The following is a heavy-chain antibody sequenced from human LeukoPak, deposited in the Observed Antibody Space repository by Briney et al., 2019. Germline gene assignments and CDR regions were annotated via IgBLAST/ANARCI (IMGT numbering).Heavy chain of an antibody. CDR2: MVGSGGSI. D-gene: IGHD3-10*01. CDR1: GFTFSSYA. V-gene: IGHV3-23*01. Sequence: AGGSLRLSCAASGFTFSSYAMSWVRQAPGKGLEWVSDMVGSGGSIYYADSVKGRFTISRDNSKNTLYLQMNSLRAEDTAVYYCARLMEKPYMVRGVIFDYWGQGTLVTVSS. CDR3: ARLMEKPYMVRGVIFDY. J-gene: IGHJ4*02.